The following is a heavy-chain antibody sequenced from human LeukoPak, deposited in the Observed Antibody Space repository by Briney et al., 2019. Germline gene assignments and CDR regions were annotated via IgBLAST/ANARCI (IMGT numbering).Heavy chain of an antibody. Sequence: PSETLSLTCTVSGVSISSYYLSWIRQPPGKGLEWIGYIYYSGSTNYNPSLKSRVTISVDTSKNQFSLKLSSVTAADTAVYYCARLAGSGRCYFRDYYYYYGMDVWGQGTTVADSS. CDR3: ARLAGSGRCYFRDYYYYYGMDV. CDR2: IYYSGST. D-gene: IGHD3-10*01. V-gene: IGHV4-59*08. CDR1: GVSISSYY. J-gene: IGHJ6*02.